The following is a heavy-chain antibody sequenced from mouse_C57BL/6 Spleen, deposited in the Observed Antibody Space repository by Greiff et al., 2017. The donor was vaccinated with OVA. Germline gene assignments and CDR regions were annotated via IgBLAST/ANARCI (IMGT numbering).Heavy chain of an antibody. Sequence: VKLMESGPELVKPGASVKISCKASGYAFSSSWMNWVKQRPGKGLEWIGRIYPGDGDTNYNGKFKGKATLTADKSSSTAYMQLSSLTSEDSAVYFCARRGVTTGFDYWGQGTTLTVSS. CDR1: GYAFSSSW. D-gene: IGHD2-2*01. CDR2: IYPGDGDT. V-gene: IGHV1-82*01. CDR3: ARRGVTTGFDY. J-gene: IGHJ2*01.